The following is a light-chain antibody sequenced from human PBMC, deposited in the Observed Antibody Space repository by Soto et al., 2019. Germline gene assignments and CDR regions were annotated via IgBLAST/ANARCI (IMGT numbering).Light chain of an antibody. Sequence: EMVWTQSPATLFLSPSEIATLSCMVIQSVSSYLAWYQQKPGQAPRLLIYDASNRATGIPARFSGSGSGTDFTLTISSLAPEDFAVYFCQQRSNWPRPITYGQGTRLEIK. V-gene: IGKV3-11*01. CDR3: QQRSNWPRPIT. CDR1: QSVSSY. CDR2: DAS. J-gene: IGKJ5*01.